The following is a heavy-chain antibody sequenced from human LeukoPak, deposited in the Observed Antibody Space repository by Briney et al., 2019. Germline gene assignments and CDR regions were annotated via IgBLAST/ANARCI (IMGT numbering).Heavy chain of an antibody. CDR2: INPSGGST. Sequence: ASVKVSCKASGYTFTSYYMHWVRQAPGQGLEWMGIINPSGGSTSYAQKFQGRVTMTRDMPTSTVYMELSSLRSEDTAVYYCAREGYSSGYYNYWGQGTLVTVSS. D-gene: IGHD3-22*01. CDR3: AREGYSSGYYNY. V-gene: IGHV1-46*01. CDR1: GYTFTSYY. J-gene: IGHJ4*02.